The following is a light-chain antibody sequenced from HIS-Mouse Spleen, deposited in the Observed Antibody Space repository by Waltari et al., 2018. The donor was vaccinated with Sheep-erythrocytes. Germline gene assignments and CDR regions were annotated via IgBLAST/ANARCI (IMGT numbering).Light chain of an antibody. Sequence: QSALTQPASVSGSPGQSITISCTETSSDVGGYNYVSWYQQHPGKAPKPMIYDVSNRPSGVSNRFSGSKSGNTASLTISGLQAEDEADYYCSSYTSSSTWVFGGGTKLTVL. CDR3: SSYTSSSTWV. CDR1: SSDVGGYNY. J-gene: IGLJ3*02. V-gene: IGLV2-14*03. CDR2: DVS.